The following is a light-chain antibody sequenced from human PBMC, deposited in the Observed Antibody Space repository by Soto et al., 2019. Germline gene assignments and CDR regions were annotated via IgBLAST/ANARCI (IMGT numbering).Light chain of an antibody. CDR2: YDN. Sequence: QSVLTQPPSASGTPGQRVTISCSGSNSNIGSNTVNWYQQLPGTAPKLHIYYDNLRPSGVPDRISGSKSGTSASLAISGLQSDDEADYYCAAWDDGLNGRVFGTGTKLTVL. CDR1: NSNIGSNT. V-gene: IGLV1-44*01. J-gene: IGLJ1*01. CDR3: AAWDDGLNGRV.